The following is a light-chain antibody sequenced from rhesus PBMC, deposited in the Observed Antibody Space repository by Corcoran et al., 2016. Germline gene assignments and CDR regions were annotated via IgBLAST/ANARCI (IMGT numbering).Light chain of an antibody. Sequence: DIQMTQSPSSLSASVGDTVTITCRASQDIYNNLAWYPQKPGKVLRLLVYYASALQSGVPSRFSGSGSGTYFTPTISTLRPEDFATYYCQHGYGALPTVGQGTKMEIK. CDR2: YAS. CDR1: QDIYNN. J-gene: IGKJ1*01. V-gene: IGKV1-74*01. CDR3: QHGYGALPT.